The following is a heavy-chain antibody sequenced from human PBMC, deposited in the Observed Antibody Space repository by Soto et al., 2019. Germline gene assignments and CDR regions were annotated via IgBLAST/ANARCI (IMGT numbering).Heavy chain of an antibody. Sequence: PSETLSLTCTVSGGSISSSSYYWGWIRQPPGKGLEWIGSIYHSGSTYYNPSLKSRVTISVDRSKNQFSLKLSSVTAADTAVYYCARVPGLWGQGTLVTVSS. CDR2: IYHSGST. V-gene: IGHV4-39*07. CDR3: ARVPGL. D-gene: IGHD3-10*01. CDR1: GGSISSSSYY. J-gene: IGHJ4*02.